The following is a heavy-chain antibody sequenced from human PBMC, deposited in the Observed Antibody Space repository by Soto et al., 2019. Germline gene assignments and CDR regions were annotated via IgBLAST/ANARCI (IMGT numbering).Heavy chain of an antibody. Sequence: PSETLSLTGTVCGGSVSRDSNFWSWIRQPPGKGLEWIGYIYYSGPTRYNPSLESRVTISIDSSKNQVSLKLTSVTAADTAVYSCARGYSHYAHWGRGNLLPVS. V-gene: IGHV4-61*01. CDR3: ARGYSHYAH. CDR2: IYYSGPT. CDR1: GGSVSRDSNF. J-gene: IGHJ4*02. D-gene: IGHD4-4*01.